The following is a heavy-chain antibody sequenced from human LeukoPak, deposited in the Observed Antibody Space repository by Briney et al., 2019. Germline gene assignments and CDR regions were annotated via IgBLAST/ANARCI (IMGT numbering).Heavy chain of an antibody. J-gene: IGHJ4*02. CDR1: GGSISSYY. D-gene: IGHD2-2*01. CDR2: IYYSGST. CDR3: ASSRGGCSSTSCYDY. V-gene: IGHV4-59*01. Sequence: PSKTLSLTCTVSGGSISSYYWSWIRQPPGKGLEWIGYIYYSGSTNYNPSLKSRVTISVDTSKNQFSLKLSSVTAADTAVYYCASSRGGCSSTSCYDYWGQGTLVTVSS.